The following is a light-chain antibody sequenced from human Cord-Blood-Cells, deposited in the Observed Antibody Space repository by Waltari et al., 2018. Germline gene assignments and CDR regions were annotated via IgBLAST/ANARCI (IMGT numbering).Light chain of an antibody. CDR2: WAS. Sequence: DIVLTQSPDSLAVSLGERATINCNSRSSVLYSSNNKNYLAWYQQKPGQPPKLLIYWASTRESGVPDRFSGSGSGTDFTLTISSLQAEDVAVYYCQQYYSTPYTFGQGTKLEIK. V-gene: IGKV4-1*01. CDR3: QQYYSTPYT. J-gene: IGKJ2*01. CDR1: SSVLYSSNNKNY.